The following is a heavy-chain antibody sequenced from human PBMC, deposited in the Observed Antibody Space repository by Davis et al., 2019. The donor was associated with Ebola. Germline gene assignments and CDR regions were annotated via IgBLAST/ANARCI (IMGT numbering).Heavy chain of an antibody. Sequence: PGGSLRLSCAASGFTFSSYAMSWVRQAPGKGLEWVSTISGSGGGTHYADSVKGRFTISRDNSKNTLYLQMNSLRAEDTAVYYCARDLPVWGRGYYYYGMDVWGQGTTVTVSS. CDR1: GFTFSSYA. J-gene: IGHJ6*02. CDR2: ISGSGGGT. D-gene: IGHD1-26*01. V-gene: IGHV3-23*01. CDR3: ARDLPVWGRGYYYYGMDV.